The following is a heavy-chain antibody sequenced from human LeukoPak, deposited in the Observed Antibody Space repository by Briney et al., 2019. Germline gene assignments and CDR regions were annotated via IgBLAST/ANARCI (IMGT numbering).Heavy chain of an antibody. Sequence: AISGSGGSTYYADSVKGRFTISRDNSKNTLYLQMNSLRAEDTALYYCATGGGEWERHFDYWGQGTLVIVSS. J-gene: IGHJ4*02. CDR3: ATGGGEWERHFDY. V-gene: IGHV3-23*01. D-gene: IGHD1-26*01. CDR2: ISGSGGST.